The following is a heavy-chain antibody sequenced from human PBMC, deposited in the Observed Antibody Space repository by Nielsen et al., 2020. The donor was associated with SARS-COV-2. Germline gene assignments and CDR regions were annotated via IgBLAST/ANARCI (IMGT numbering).Heavy chain of an antibody. CDR2: ISSNGGST. Sequence: GESLKISCAASGFTFSSYAMHWVRQAPGKGLEYVSAISSNGGSTYYANSVKGRFTISRDNSKNTLYLQMGSLRAEDMAVYYCARSDYDFWSGYQAFDYWGQGTLVTVSS. CDR3: ARSDYDFWSGYQAFDY. D-gene: IGHD3-3*01. V-gene: IGHV3-64*01. J-gene: IGHJ4*02. CDR1: GFTFSSYA.